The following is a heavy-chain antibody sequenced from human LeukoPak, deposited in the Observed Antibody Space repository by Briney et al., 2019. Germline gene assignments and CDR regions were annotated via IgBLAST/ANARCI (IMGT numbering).Heavy chain of an antibody. Sequence: PVKVSCKASGGTFSSYAISWVRQAPGQGLEWMGRIIPILGIANYAQKFQGRVTITADKSTSTAYMELSSLRSEDTAVYYCARDSGGYCSSTSCYPPNWFDPWGQGTLVTVSS. D-gene: IGHD2-2*01. CDR3: ARDSGGYCSSTSCYPPNWFDP. CDR1: GGTFSSYA. CDR2: IIPILGIA. J-gene: IGHJ5*02. V-gene: IGHV1-69*04.